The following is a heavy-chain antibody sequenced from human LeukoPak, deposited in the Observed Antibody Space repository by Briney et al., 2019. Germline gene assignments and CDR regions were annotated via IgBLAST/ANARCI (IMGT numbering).Heavy chain of an antibody. J-gene: IGHJ4*02. Sequence: GSLRLSCAASGFTFNNYSMNWVRQAPGKGLEWVSSISSRSSYIYYADSVKGRFTISRDNAKYSLYLQMSSLRAEDTAVYYCARAGSYFPDYWGQGTLVTVSS. D-gene: IGHD3-10*01. V-gene: IGHV3-21*01. CDR2: ISSRSSYI. CDR3: ARAGSYFPDY. CDR1: GFTFNNYS.